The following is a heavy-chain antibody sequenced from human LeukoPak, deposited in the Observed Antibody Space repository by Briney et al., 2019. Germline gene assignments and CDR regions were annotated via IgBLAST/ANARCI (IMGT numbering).Heavy chain of an antibody. CDR2: IYYSGST. V-gene: IGHV4-61*01. Sequence: SETLSLTCTVSGYSISSSYYWSWIRQPPGKGLEWIGYIYYSGSTNYNPSLKSRVTISVDTSKNQFSLKLSSVTAADTAVYYCASGRCSGGSCYWVYWGQGTLVTVSS. D-gene: IGHD2-15*01. J-gene: IGHJ4*02. CDR3: ASGRCSGGSCYWVY. CDR1: GYSISSSYY.